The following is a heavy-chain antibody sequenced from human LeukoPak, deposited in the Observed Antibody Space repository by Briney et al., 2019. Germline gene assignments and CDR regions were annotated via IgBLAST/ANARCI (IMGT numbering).Heavy chain of an antibody. D-gene: IGHD5-24*01. CDR1: GGSISSSNW. CDR2: IYHSGST. Sequence: SGTLSLTCAVSGGSISSSNWWSWVRQPPGKGLEWIGEIYHSGSTNYNPSLKSRVTISVDTSKNQFSLKLSAVTAADTAAYYCARQGRDGYNLWGQGTLVTVSS. V-gene: IGHV4-4*02. J-gene: IGHJ5*02. CDR3: ARQGRDGYNL.